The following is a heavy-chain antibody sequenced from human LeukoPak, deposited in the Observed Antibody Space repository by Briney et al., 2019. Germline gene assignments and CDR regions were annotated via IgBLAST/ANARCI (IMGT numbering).Heavy chain of an antibody. Sequence: SETLSLTCTVSGGSISSSSYYWGWIRQPPGKGLEWIGTMYYSGSTYYNPSLKSRVTISIDTSKNQFSLELSSVTATDTAIYYCARQGGGGRAFDIWGQGTMVTVSS. CDR2: MYYSGST. CDR1: GGSISSSSYY. J-gene: IGHJ3*02. D-gene: IGHD1-26*01. CDR3: ARQGGGGRAFDI. V-gene: IGHV4-39*01.